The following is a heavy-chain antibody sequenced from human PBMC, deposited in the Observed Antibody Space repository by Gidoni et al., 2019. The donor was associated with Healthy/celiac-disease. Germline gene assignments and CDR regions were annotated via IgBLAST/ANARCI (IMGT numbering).Heavy chain of an antibody. CDR1: GCTFSSYA. CDR2: ISGSGGST. D-gene: IGHD3-3*01. V-gene: IGHV3-23*01. J-gene: IGHJ4*02. CDR3: ANHYDFWSCQWVD. Sequence: EVQLLESGGGLVQPGGSLRLSCAASGCTFSSYAMRWVRQAPGKGLECVSAISGSGGSTYYADSVKGRFTISRDNSKNTLYLQMNSLRAEDTAVYYCANHYDFWSCQWVDWGQGTLVTVSS.